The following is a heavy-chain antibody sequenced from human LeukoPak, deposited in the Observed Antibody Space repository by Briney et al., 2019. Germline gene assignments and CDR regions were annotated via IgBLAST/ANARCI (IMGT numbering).Heavy chain of an antibody. CDR2: INHSGST. Sequence: SETLSLTCAVYGGSFSGYYWSWIRQPPGKGLEWIGEINHSGSTNYNPSLKSRVTISVDTSKNQFSLKLSSVTAADTAVYYCARAPGWSTVVRPFDYWGQGALVTVSS. CDR3: ARAPGWSTVVRPFDY. J-gene: IGHJ4*02. D-gene: IGHD2-21*01. V-gene: IGHV4-34*01. CDR1: GGSFSGYY.